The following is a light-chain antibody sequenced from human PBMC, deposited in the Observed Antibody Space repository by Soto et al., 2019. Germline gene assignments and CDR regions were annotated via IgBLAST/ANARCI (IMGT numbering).Light chain of an antibody. CDR1: QSVSSN. V-gene: IGKV3-20*01. CDR2: GAS. CDR3: LQPPWT. Sequence: EIVLTQSPGTLSLSPGERATLSCRASQSVSSNLAWYQQKPGQAPRLLIYGASSRATGIPDRFSGSGSGTDFTLTISSLEPEDVAVYYCLQPPWTSGHGT. J-gene: IGKJ1*01.